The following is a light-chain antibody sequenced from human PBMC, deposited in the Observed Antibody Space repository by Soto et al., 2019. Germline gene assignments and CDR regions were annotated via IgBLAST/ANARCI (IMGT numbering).Light chain of an antibody. J-gene: IGKJ1*01. V-gene: IGKV1-12*01. CDR3: QQANSFPWT. Sequence: DIQMTQSPSSVSASVGDRVTITCRASQGIGSWLAWYQQKPGKAPNLLIYAASSLQSGVPSRFSGSGSGTDFTLTIGRLQPEDFATCYCQQANSFPWTFGQGTKVEIK. CDR2: AAS. CDR1: QGIGSW.